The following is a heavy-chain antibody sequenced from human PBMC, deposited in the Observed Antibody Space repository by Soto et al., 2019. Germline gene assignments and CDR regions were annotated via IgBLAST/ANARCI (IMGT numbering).Heavy chain of an antibody. CDR2: ISGADGNT. Sequence: ASVKVSCKASGYIFTNYAIHWVRQAPGQRLEWMGWISGADGNTRYSPKFQGRLTISTDTSASTAYMELSSLRSEDTAVFYCARDRTTSSTRRFDYWGQGSLVTVSS. CDR3: ARDRTTSSTRRFDY. CDR1: GYIFTNYA. J-gene: IGHJ4*02. D-gene: IGHD4-17*01. V-gene: IGHV1-3*01.